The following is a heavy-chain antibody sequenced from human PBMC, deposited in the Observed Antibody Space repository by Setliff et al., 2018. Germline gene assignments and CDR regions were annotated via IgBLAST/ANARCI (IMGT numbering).Heavy chain of an antibody. V-gene: IGHV4-59*11. D-gene: IGHD7-27*01. CDR2: VHYNGET. CDR1: GASISSHY. CDR3: ARGSTGAYDP. J-gene: IGHJ5*02. Sequence: ASETLSLTCTASGASISSHYWSWIRQAPGKGLQWIAYVHYNGETNYNPSLKSRVLISVDTSKNQLSLRVTSVTAADTAVYYCARGSTGAYDPWGQGTLVTVSS.